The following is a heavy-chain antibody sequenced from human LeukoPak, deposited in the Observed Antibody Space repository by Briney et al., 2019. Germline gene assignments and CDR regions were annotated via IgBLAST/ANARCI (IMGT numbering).Heavy chain of an antibody. CDR2: ITSSSYM. Sequence: GGSLRLSCAASGFTFSTYSMHWVRQAPGRGLEWVSSITSSSYMYYADSVKGRFTISRDNAKNSLSLQMNSLRAEDTAVYYCARGLGGNSAYWGQGTLVTVSS. J-gene: IGHJ4*02. D-gene: IGHD4-23*01. V-gene: IGHV3-21*01. CDR1: GFTFSTYS. CDR3: ARGLGGNSAY.